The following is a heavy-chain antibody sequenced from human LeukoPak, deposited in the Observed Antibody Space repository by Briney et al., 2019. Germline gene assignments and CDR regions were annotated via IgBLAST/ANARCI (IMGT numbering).Heavy chain of an antibody. Sequence: PGGSLRLSCAAAGFTFRSYDMSWVRQAPGKGLEWVSTFSAGGGSTYYADSVKGRFTISRDDSKDTIYLQMSSLKAEDTGVYYCTTDGKYSASGTYWFDPWGQGTLVTVSS. CDR1: GFTFRSYD. D-gene: IGHD5-12*01. V-gene: IGHV3-23*01. CDR3: TTDGKYSASGTYWFDP. CDR2: FSAGGGST. J-gene: IGHJ5*02.